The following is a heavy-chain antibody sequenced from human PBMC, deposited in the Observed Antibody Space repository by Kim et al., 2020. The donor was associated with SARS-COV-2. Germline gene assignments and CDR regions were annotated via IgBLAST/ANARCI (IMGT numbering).Heavy chain of an antibody. V-gene: IGHV4-39*01. CDR2: IYYSGST. J-gene: IGHJ5*02. D-gene: IGHD3-22*01. Sequence: SETLSLTCTVSGGSISSSSYYWGWIRQPPGKGLEWIGSIYYSGSTYYNPSLKRRVTISVDTSKNQFSLKLSSVTAADTAVYYCARQFPTYYYDSSGWSRTSYWFDPWGQGTLVTVSS. CDR3: ARQFPTYYYDSSGWSRTSYWFDP. CDR1: GGSISSSSYY.